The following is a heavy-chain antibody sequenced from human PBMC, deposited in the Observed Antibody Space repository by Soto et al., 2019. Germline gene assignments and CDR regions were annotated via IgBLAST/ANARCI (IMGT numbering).Heavy chain of an antibody. J-gene: IGHJ2*01. CDR2: INAGNGNT. Sequence: QVQLVQSGAEEKKPGASVKVSCKASGYTFSTYAMHWVRQAPGQRLEWMGWINAGNGNTKYSQKFQGRVTINRDTSASTAYMELSSLRSEDTAVYYCARAPSWWYFDLWGRGTLVTVSS. CDR3: ARAPSWWYFDL. V-gene: IGHV1-3*05. CDR1: GYTFSTYA.